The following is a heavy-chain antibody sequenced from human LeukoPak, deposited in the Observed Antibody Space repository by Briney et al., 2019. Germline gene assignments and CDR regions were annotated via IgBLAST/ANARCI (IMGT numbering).Heavy chain of an antibody. CDR2: IYHSGST. Sequence: SQTLSLTFAVSGGSISSGGYSWSWIRQPPGKGLEWVGYIYHSGSTYYNPSLKSRVTISVDRSKNQFSLKLSSVTATDTAVYYCARAGGGYCSGGSCYEGLSNWFDPWGQGTLVTVSS. CDR3: ARAGGGYCSGGSCYEGLSNWFDP. D-gene: IGHD2-15*01. J-gene: IGHJ5*02. V-gene: IGHV4-30-2*01. CDR1: GGSISSGGYS.